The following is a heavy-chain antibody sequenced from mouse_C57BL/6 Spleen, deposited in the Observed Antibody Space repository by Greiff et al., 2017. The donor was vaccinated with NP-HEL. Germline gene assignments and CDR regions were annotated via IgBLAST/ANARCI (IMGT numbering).Heavy chain of an antibody. Sequence: EVQLQESGAELVRPGASVKLSCTASGFNIKDDYMHWVKQRPEQGLEWIGWIDPENGDTEYASKFQGKATITADTSSNTAYLQLSSLTSEDTAVYYCTTDTGGYFDVWGTGTTVTDSS. J-gene: IGHJ1*03. V-gene: IGHV14-4*01. CDR1: GFNIKDDY. CDR2: IDPENGDT. CDR3: TTDTGGYFDV.